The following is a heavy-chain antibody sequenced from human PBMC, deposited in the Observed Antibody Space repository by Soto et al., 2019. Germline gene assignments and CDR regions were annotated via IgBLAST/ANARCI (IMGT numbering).Heavy chain of an antibody. Sequence: VGSLRLSCAASGFTVSSNYMSWVRQAPGKGLEWVSVIYSGGSTYYADSVKGRFTISRDNSKNTLYLQMNSLRAEDTAVYYCARAGTFVPYAFDIWGQGTMVTVSS. CDR1: GFTVSSNY. J-gene: IGHJ3*02. CDR2: IYSGGST. CDR3: ARAGTFVPYAFDI. D-gene: IGHD1-7*01. V-gene: IGHV3-53*01.